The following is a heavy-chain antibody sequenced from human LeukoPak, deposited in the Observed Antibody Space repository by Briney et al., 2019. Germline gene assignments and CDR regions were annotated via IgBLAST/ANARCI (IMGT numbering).Heavy chain of an antibody. CDR2: IIPIFGTA. V-gene: IGHV1-69*01. CDR1: GGTFSSYA. Sequence: SVKVSCKASGGTFSSYAISWVRQAPGQGLEWMGGIIPIFGTANYAQKFQGRVTITADESTSTAYMELSSLRSEDTAVYYCARGINIDYDFWSGYFTPFDYWGQGTLVTVSS. J-gene: IGHJ4*02. D-gene: IGHD3-3*01. CDR3: ARGINIDYDFWSGYFTPFDY.